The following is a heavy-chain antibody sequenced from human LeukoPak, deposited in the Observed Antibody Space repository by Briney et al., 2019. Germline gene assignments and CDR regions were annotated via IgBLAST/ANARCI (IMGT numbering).Heavy chain of an antibody. CDR3: ARDNNGWAFDY. Sequence: GGSLRLSCAASGFTFDNYAMHWVRQAPGKGLEWVAFVPNDETDKYYTDSVKGRFTLFRDSSKNTLYLQLSSLSADDTAMYYCARDNNGWAFDYWGQGTLVTVSS. CDR1: GFTFDNYA. V-gene: IGHV3-30*02. D-gene: IGHD6-19*01. CDR2: VPNDETDK. J-gene: IGHJ4*02.